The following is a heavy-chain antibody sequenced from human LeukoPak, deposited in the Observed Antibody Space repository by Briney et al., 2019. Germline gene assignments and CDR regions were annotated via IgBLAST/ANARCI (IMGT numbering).Heavy chain of an antibody. D-gene: IGHD4-17*01. CDR3: ATQPDTTVTTVFAFDI. CDR2: FDPEDGET. CDR1: GYTLTESS. J-gene: IGHJ3*02. V-gene: IGHV1-24*01. Sequence: GASVKVSCKVSGYTLTESSMHWVRQAPGKGLEWMGGFDPEDGETIYAQKFQGRVTMTEDTSTDTAYMELSSLRSEDTAVYYCATQPDTTVTTVFAFDIWGQGTMVTVSS.